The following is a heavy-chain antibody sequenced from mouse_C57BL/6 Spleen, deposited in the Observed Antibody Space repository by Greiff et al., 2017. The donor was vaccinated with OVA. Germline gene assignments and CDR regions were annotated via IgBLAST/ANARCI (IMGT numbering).Heavy chain of an antibody. CDR2: INYDGSST. V-gene: IGHV5-16*01. Sequence: EVQVVESEGGLVQPGSSMKLSCTASGFTFSDYYMAWVRQVPEKGLEWVANINYDGSSTYYLDSLKSRFIISRDNAKNILYLQMSSLKSEDTATYYCARGDYDGYYDYWGQGTTLTVSS. CDR1: GFTFSDYY. D-gene: IGHD2-3*01. J-gene: IGHJ2*01. CDR3: ARGDYDGYYDY.